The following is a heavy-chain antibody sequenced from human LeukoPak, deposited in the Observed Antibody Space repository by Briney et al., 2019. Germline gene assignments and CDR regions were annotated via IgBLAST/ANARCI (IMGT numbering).Heavy chain of an antibody. J-gene: IGHJ5*02. Sequence: ASVKVSCKASGGTFSSYAISWVRQAPGQGLEWVGGIIPIFGTANYAQKFQGRVTITADESTSTAYMELSSLRSEDTAVYYCARDIYYDSSGYTWGQGTLVTVSS. CDR2: IIPIFGTA. V-gene: IGHV1-69*13. CDR3: ARDIYYDSSGYT. D-gene: IGHD3-22*01. CDR1: GGTFSSYA.